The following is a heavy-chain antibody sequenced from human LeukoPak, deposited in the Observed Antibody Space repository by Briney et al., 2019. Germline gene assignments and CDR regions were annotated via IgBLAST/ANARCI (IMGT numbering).Heavy chain of an antibody. V-gene: IGHV3-48*03. D-gene: IGHD3-10*02. CDR2: ISSSGSTI. J-gene: IGHJ6*04. CDR1: GFTFSSYE. Sequence: GGSLRLSCAASGFTFSSYEMNWVRQTPGKGLEWVSYISSSGSTIYYADSVKGRFTISRDNAKNSLYLQMNSLRAEDTAVYYCAELGITMTGGVWGKGTTVTISS. CDR3: AELGITMTGGV.